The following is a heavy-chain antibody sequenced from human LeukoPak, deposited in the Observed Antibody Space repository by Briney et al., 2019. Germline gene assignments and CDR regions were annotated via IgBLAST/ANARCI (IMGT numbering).Heavy chain of an antibody. V-gene: IGHV3-64D*06. CDR2: ISSNGGST. Sequence: GGSLRLSCSASGFTFSSYAMHWVHQAPGKGLEYVSAISSNGGSTYYADSVKGRFTISRDNSKNTLYLQMSSLRAEDTAVYYCVKSYYDILTGYSPLGGYFDYWGQGTLVTVSS. D-gene: IGHD3-9*01. CDR3: VKSYYDILTGYSPLGGYFDY. J-gene: IGHJ4*02. CDR1: GFTFSSYA.